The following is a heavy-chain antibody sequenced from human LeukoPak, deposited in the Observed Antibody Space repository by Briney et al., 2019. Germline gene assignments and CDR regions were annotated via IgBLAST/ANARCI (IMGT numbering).Heavy chain of an antibody. V-gene: IGHV7-4-1*02. D-gene: IGHD6-19*01. CDR3: ARDKVLIAVAGTGVGY. CDR1: GYTFTSYA. Sequence: ASVKVSCKASGYTFTSYAMNWVRQAPGQGLEWMGWINTNTGNPTYAQGFIGRFVFSLDTSVSTAYLQISSLKAEDTAVYYCARDKVLIAVAGTGVGYWGQGTLVTVSS. CDR2: INTNTGNP. J-gene: IGHJ4*02.